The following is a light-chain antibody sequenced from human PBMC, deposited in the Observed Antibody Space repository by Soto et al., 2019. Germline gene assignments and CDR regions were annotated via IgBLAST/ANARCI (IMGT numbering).Light chain of an antibody. CDR2: EVS. Sequence: QSALTQPASVSGSPGQSITISCTGTSSDVGGYNYVSWYQQHPDKAPKLMIYEVSYRPSGVSNRFSGSKSGNTASLTISGLQAEDEADYYCSSYTTSSTPVAFGGGTKLTVL. CDR1: SSDVGGYNY. J-gene: IGLJ2*01. CDR3: SSYTTSSTPVA. V-gene: IGLV2-14*01.